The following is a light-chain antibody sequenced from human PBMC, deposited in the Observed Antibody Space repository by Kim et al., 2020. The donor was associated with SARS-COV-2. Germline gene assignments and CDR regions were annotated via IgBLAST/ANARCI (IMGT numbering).Light chain of an antibody. V-gene: IGLV1-40*01. J-gene: IGLJ2*01. CDR3: QSYDSGLGGSI. CDR1: TSSIVAGED. CDR2: SDT. Sequence: RVTISVTWSTSSIVAGEDVHWYQQLPGVAPKFIISSDTIRPSGVPDRFSASKSGTSASLAITGLQAEDEAEYFCQSYDSGLGGSIFGGGTQLTVL.